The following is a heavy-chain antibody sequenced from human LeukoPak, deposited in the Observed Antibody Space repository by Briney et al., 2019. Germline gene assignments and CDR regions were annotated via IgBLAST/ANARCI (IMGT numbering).Heavy chain of an antibody. CDR2: IYSGGST. V-gene: IGHV3-53*01. CDR3: AKDYYYGSGSYYNVDPYYFDY. Sequence: PGGSLRLSCAASGFTVSSNYMSWVRQAPGKGLEWVSVIYSGGSTYYADSVKGRFTISRDNSKNTLYLQMNSLRAEDTAVYYCAKDYYYGSGSYYNVDPYYFDYWGQGTLVTVSS. CDR1: GFTVSSNY. J-gene: IGHJ4*02. D-gene: IGHD3-10*01.